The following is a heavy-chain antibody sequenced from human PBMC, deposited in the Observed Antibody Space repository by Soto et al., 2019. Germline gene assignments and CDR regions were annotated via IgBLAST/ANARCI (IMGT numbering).Heavy chain of an antibody. CDR1: GFTFNRYG. J-gene: IGHJ4*02. CDR2: ISDDGIKK. Sequence: ESGGGVVQPGRSLRLSCATSGFTFNRYGMHWVRQAPGEGLQWVAVISDDGIKKYYTDSVRGRFTISRDSSDNTLYLQMNSLRPEDTAVYYCARDLSGSYVPGDYWGQGTLVTVSS. CDR3: ARDLSGSYVPGDY. D-gene: IGHD1-26*01. V-gene: IGHV3-30*03.